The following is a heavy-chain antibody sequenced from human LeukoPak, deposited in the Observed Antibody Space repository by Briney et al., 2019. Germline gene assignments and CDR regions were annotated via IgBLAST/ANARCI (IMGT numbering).Heavy chain of an antibody. CDR2: IKEDGSEK. J-gene: IGHJ3*01. Sequence: GGSLRLSCAASGFTLSSYWMSWVRQAPGKGLEWVANIKEDGSEKYYVDSVKGRFTISRDNAKNSLYLHMNSLTAEDTAMYYCARDWLAGVPFDAFDLWGQGTMVTVSS. CDR3: ARDWLAGVPFDAFDL. V-gene: IGHV3-7*01. D-gene: IGHD3-10*01. CDR1: GFTLSSYW.